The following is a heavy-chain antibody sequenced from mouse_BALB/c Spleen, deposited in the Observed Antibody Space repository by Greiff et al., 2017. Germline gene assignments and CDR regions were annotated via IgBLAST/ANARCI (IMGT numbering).Heavy chain of an antibody. D-gene: IGHD1-3*01. CDR2: ISDGGSYT. J-gene: IGHJ4*01. Sequence: EVQLVESGGGLVKPGGSLKLSCAASGFTFSDYYMYWVRQTPEKRLEWVATISDGGSYTYYPDSVKGRFTISRDNAKNNLYLQMSSLKSEDTAMYYCARAVYRYYAMDYWGQGTSVTVSS. CDR1: GFTFSDYY. V-gene: IGHV5-4*02. CDR3: ARAVYRYYAMDY.